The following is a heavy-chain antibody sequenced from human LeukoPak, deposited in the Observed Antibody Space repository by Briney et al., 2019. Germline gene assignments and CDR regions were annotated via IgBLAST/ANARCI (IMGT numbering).Heavy chain of an antibody. CDR2: IGAYNGNT. CDR3: ASGYCSGGSCYGLLDY. J-gene: IGHJ4*02. D-gene: IGHD2-15*01. Sequence: ASVKVSCKASGYTFTTYGISWVRQAPGQGLEWMGWIGAYNGNTNYAQKLQGRVTMTTDTSTKTAYMELRSLRSDDTAVYYCASGYCSGGSCYGLLDYWGQGTLVIVSS. CDR1: GYTFTTYG. V-gene: IGHV1-18*01.